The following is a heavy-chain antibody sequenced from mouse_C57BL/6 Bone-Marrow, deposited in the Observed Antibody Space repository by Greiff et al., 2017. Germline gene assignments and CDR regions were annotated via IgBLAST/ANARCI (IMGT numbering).Heavy chain of an antibody. V-gene: IGHV1-69*01. Sequence: QVQLQQPGAELVMPGASVKLSCKASGYTFTSYWMHWVKQRPGQGLEWIGEIDPSDSYTNYNQKFKVKSTLTVDKSSSTAYMQLSSLTSEDSAVYYCARGGHITTVVAMDYWGQGTSVTVSS. CDR1: GYTFTSYW. J-gene: IGHJ4*01. CDR3: ARGGHITTVVAMDY. D-gene: IGHD1-1*01. CDR2: IDPSDSYT.